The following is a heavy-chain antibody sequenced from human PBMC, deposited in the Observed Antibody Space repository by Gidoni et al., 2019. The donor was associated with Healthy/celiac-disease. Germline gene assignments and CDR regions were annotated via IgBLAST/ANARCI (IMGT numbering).Heavy chain of an antibody. CDR3: ARTPALELPDYYGMDV. V-gene: IGHV1-8*01. Sequence: QVQLAQSGAAVKKPVASVRVSFKASGYTFTSYDINWVRQPTGQGLEWMGWLNPNSGNTGYAQKFQGRVTMTRNTSISTAYMERSSLRSEDTAVYYCARTPALELPDYYGMDVWGQGTTVTVSS. CDR1: GYTFTSYD. J-gene: IGHJ6*02. D-gene: IGHD2-15*01. CDR2: LNPNSGNT.